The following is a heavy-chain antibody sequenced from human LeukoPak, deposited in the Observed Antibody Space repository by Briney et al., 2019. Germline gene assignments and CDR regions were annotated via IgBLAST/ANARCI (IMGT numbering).Heavy chain of an antibody. CDR1: GFTFDDYG. V-gene: IGHV3-20*04. D-gene: IGHD1-1*01. CDR3: ARSSERGVDFDY. J-gene: IGHJ4*02. CDR2: INWNGGRT. Sequence: PGGSLRLSCAASGFTFDDYGMSWVRQGPGKGLEWVSGINWNGGRTGYADSVKGRFTISRDNAKNSLYLQMNSLRAEDTALYYCARSSERGVDFDYWGQGTLVTVSS.